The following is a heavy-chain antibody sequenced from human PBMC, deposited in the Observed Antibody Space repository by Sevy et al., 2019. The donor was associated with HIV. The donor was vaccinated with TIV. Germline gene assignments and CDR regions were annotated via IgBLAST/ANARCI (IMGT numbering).Heavy chain of an antibody. J-gene: IGHJ4*02. D-gene: IGHD3-22*01. CDR2: ISGSGGST. CDR3: AKDFKIVVVGLFDY. Sequence: LSLTCAASGFTFSSYAMSWVRQAPGKGLELVSAISGSGGSTYYADSVKGRFTISRDNSKNTLYLQMNSLRAEDTAVYYCAKDFKIVVVGLFDYWGQGTLVTVSS. CDR1: GFTFSSYA. V-gene: IGHV3-23*01.